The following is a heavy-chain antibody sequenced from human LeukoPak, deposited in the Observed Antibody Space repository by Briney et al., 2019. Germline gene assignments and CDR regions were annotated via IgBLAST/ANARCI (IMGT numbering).Heavy chain of an antibody. Sequence: GGSLRLSCAASGFTFDDYAMHWVRQAPGKGLEWASGISWNSGSIGYADSVKGRFTISRDNAKNSLYLQMNSLRAEDTALYYCAKDSSSWYYFDYWGQGTLVTVSS. J-gene: IGHJ4*02. V-gene: IGHV3-9*01. CDR1: GFTFDDYA. D-gene: IGHD6-13*01. CDR3: AKDSSSWYYFDY. CDR2: ISWNSGSI.